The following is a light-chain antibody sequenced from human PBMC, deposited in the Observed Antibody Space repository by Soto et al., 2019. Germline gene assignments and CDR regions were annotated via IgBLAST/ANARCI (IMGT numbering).Light chain of an antibody. J-gene: IGKJ2*01. CDR2: WAS. V-gene: IGKV4-1*01. Sequence: DIVMTQSPDSLAVSLGERATINCKSSQSVLYSSNNKNYLAWYQQKPGQPPKLLIYWASTRESGVPDRFSGSGSGTDFTLTISSLQAEDVGVYYCQQYYTTPPMYTFGQGTKLEIK. CDR1: QSVLYSSNNKNY. CDR3: QQYYTTPPMYT.